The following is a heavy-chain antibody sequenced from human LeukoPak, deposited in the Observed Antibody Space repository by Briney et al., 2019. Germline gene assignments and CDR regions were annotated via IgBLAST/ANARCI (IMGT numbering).Heavy chain of an antibody. CDR1: GFTFSSYA. D-gene: IGHD2/OR15-2a*01. CDR2: ISGSGGST. CDR3: AKFYYFDPNYFDY. V-gene: IGHV3-23*01. Sequence: PGGSLRLSCAASGFTFSSYAMSWVRQAPGKGLEWVSAISGSGGSTYYADSVKGRFTISRDNSKNTLYLQMNSLRAEDTAVYYGAKFYYFDPNYFDYWGQGTLVTVSS. J-gene: IGHJ4*02.